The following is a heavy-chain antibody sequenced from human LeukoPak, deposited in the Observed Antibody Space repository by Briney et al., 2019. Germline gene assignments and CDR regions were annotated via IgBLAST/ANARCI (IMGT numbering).Heavy chain of an antibody. CDR3: AKDEAWRPAAD. Sequence: GGSLRLSCAPSGFTFTNYAMSSVRQAPGKGLEWVSSITGSGDSAYYADSVKGRFTISRDNSKDTLYLQMNSLRAEDTAIYFCAKDEAWRPAADWGQGTLVTVSS. CDR2: ITGSGDSA. CDR1: GFTFTNYA. V-gene: IGHV3-23*01. D-gene: IGHD2-2*01. J-gene: IGHJ4*02.